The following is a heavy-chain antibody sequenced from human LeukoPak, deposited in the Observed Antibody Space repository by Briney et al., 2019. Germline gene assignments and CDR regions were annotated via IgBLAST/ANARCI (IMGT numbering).Heavy chain of an antibody. J-gene: IGHJ4*02. CDR3: AKYCWYSSSWYKLGFDY. D-gene: IGHD6-13*01. Sequence: PGGSLRLSCAASGFTFSTYAMSWVRQAPGKGLEWVSAISSSGGSTYYADSVKGRFTISRDNSKNTLYLQMNSLRAEDTAVYYCAKYCWYSSSWYKLGFDYWGQGTLVTVSS. V-gene: IGHV3-23*01. CDR1: GFTFSTYA. CDR2: ISSSGGST.